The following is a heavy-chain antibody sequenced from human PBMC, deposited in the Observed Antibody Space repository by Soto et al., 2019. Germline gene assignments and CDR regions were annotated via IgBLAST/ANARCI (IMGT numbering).Heavy chain of an antibody. D-gene: IGHD3-3*01. CDR2: ISYDGSNK. Sequence: HPGGSLRLSCAASGFTFSSYAMHWVRQAPGKGLEWVAVISYDGSNKYYADSVKGRFTISRDNSKNTLYLQMNSLRAEDTAVYYCARNSYDFWSGYYLYTEKPEASPYFDYWGQGTLVTVS. CDR1: GFTFSSYA. J-gene: IGHJ4*02. V-gene: IGHV3-30-3*01. CDR3: ARNSYDFWSGYYLYTEKPEASPYFDY.